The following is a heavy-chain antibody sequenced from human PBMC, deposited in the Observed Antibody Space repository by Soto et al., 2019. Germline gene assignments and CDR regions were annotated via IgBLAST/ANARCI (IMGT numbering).Heavy chain of an antibody. D-gene: IGHD2-21*01. CDR3: ARLRIATNNYKWFDP. V-gene: IGHV4-31*03. CDR2: IYVTGAV. J-gene: IGHJ5*02. Sequence: NPSETLSLTCSVSGAALNSGNYYWSWIRQVPGKGLEWIGHIYVTGAVDYNPSLRDRITISQDTSERQFSLNLRLATAADTAVYYCARLRIATNNYKWFDPWGQGTLVTVSS. CDR1: GAALNSGNYY.